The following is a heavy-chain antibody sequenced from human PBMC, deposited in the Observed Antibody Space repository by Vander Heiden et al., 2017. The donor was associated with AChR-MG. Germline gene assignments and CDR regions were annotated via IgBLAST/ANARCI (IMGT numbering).Heavy chain of an antibody. CDR2: INPNSGGT. CDR1: GYTFTGYY. CDR3: ARVPGRDIVVVVAATLAFDI. Sequence: QVQLVQSGAEVKKPGASVKVSCKASGYTFTGYYMHWVRQAPGQGLEWMGWINPNSGGTNYAQKFQGRVTMTRDTSISTAYMELSRLRSDDTAVYYCARVPGRDIVVVVAATLAFDIWGQGTMVTVSS. V-gene: IGHV1-2*02. J-gene: IGHJ3*02. D-gene: IGHD2-15*01.